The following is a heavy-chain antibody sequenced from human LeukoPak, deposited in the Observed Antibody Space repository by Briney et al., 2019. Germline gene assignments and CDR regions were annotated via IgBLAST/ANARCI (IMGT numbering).Heavy chain of an antibody. Sequence: EASVNVSCKASGYTFISYGISWVRQAAGQGLEWMGWISVYNGNTNYAQKLQGRVTMTTDTSTSTAYMELRSLRSDDTAVYYCARGGGYGGFDYWGQGTRVTVSS. D-gene: IGHD5-12*01. CDR2: ISVYNGNT. J-gene: IGHJ4*02. CDR3: ARGGGYGGFDY. CDR1: GYTFISYG. V-gene: IGHV1-18*04.